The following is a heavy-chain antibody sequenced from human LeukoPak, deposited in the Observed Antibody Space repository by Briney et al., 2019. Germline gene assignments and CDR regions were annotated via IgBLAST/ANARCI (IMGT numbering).Heavy chain of an antibody. D-gene: IGHD3-22*01. V-gene: IGHV3-7*01. J-gene: IGHJ1*01. CDR1: GLTFSNIG. CDR3: ATYSSLNRREFQY. Sequence: GGPLRLSFKGSGLTFSNIGLGWVGRPQGRGLKGGANIKTDGSEKYYVDSVKGRFTISRDNAKNSLYLQMNSLRAEDTAVYYCATYSSLNRREFQYWGQGTLLTVSS. CDR2: IKTDGSEK.